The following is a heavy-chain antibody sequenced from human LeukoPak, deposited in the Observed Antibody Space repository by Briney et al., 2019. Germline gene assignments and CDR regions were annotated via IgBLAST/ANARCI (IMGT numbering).Heavy chain of an antibody. CDR1: SGSISTSNYS. V-gene: IGHV4-30-4*07. D-gene: IGHD3-16*02. J-gene: IGHJ4*02. CDR3: TRDRGIMLTFGGVIAKGAHY. Sequence: SETLSLTCTVSSGSISTSNYSWSWIRQPPGKGLEWIGYIHDSGSTYYNPSLKSRVTISVDTSKNQFSLKLNSVTAADTALYYCTRDRGIMLTFGGVIAKGAHYWGQGTLVTVSS. CDR2: IHDSGST.